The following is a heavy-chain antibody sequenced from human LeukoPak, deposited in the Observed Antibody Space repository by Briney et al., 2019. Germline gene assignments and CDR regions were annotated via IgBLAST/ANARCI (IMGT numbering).Heavy chain of an antibody. D-gene: IGHD6-13*01. Sequence: SETLSLTCTVSGYSISSGYYWGWIRQPPGKGLEWIGSIYYSGSTYYNPSLKSRVTISVDTSKNQFSLKLSSVTAADTAVYYCARTSSWSYYMDVWGKGTTVTVSS. CDR2: IYYSGST. CDR1: GYSISSGYY. J-gene: IGHJ6*03. V-gene: IGHV4-38-2*02. CDR3: ARTSSWSYYMDV.